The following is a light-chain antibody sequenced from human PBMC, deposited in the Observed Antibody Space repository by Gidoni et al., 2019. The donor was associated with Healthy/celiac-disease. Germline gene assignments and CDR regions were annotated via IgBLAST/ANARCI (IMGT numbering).Light chain of an antibody. V-gene: IGLV2-14*03. J-gene: IGLJ3*02. CDR1: SSDVGGYNY. CDR3: SSYTSSSISWV. Sequence: ITISCTGTSSDVGGYNYVSWYQQHPGKAPKLMIYDVSNRPSGVSNRFSGSKSGNTASLTISGLQAEDEADYYCSSYTSSSISWVFGGGTKLTVL. CDR2: DVS.